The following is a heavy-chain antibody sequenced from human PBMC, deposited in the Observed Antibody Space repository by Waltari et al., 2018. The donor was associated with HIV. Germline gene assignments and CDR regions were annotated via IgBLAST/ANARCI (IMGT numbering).Heavy chain of an antibody. J-gene: IGHJ6*02. CDR1: GGSISSYY. Sequence: QVQLQESGPGLVKPSETLSLTCTVSGGSISSYYWSWIRQPPGKGLEWIGYIYYSGSTNYNPSLKSRVTISVDTSKNQFSLKLSSVTAADTAVYYCARDQGIAAAGTEYYYGMDVWGQGTTVTVSS. CDR3: ARDQGIAAAGTEYYYGMDV. V-gene: IGHV4-59*01. D-gene: IGHD6-13*01. CDR2: IYYSGST.